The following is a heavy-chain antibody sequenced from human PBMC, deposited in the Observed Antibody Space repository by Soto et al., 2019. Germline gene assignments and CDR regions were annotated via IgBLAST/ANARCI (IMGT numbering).Heavy chain of an antibody. CDR2: ISSSSSTI. Sequence: EVQLVESGGGLVQPGGSLRLSCAASGFTFSSYSMNWVRQAPGKGLEWVSYISSSSSTIYYADSVKGRFTISRDNDKNSLYLQMNSLRDVDTAVYYCARERITIFGVALDYWGQGTLVTVSS. V-gene: IGHV3-48*02. D-gene: IGHD3-3*01. J-gene: IGHJ4*02. CDR1: GFTFSSYS. CDR3: ARERITIFGVALDY.